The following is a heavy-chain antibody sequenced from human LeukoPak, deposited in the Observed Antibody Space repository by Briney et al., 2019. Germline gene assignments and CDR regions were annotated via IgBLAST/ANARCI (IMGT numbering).Heavy chain of an antibody. V-gene: IGHV1-2*02. J-gene: IGHJ4*02. CDR3: ARDRVGSWQKYYFDY. CDR2: INPNSGGT. D-gene: IGHD6-13*01. Sequence: GASVKVSCKASGYTFTGYYMHWVRQAPGQGLEWMGWINPNSGGTNYAQKFQGRVTMTRDTSISTAYMELSRLRSDDTAVYYCARDRVGSWQKYYFDYWGQGTLVTVSS. CDR1: GYTFTGYY.